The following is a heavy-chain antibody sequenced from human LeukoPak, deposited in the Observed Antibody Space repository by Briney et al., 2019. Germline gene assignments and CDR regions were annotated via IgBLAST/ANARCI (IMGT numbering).Heavy chain of an antibody. CDR3: ASIRGDYYGSGSGY. J-gene: IGHJ4*02. D-gene: IGHD3-10*01. Sequence: SETLSLTCVVSGGSISSDDYSWSWIRQPPGKGLEWIGFIHHSGSTYYNPSFKSRITMSVDRSKNQFSLKLTSVTAADTAVCYCASIRGDYYGSGSGYWGQGTLVTVSS. CDR2: IHHSGST. V-gene: IGHV4-30-2*01. CDR1: GGSISSDDYS.